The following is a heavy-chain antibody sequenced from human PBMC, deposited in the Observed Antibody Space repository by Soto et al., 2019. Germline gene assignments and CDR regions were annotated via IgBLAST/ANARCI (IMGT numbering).Heavy chain of an antibody. Sequence: ASVKVSCKASGGTFSSYTISWVRQAPGQGLEWMGWMNPNSGITGYAQKFQGRFTMTRNTSISTAYMELSSLRSEDTAVYYCARGSRNRYLTGYYIWGQGTLVTVSS. CDR1: GGTFSSYT. CDR3: ARGSRNRYLTGYYI. V-gene: IGHV1-8*02. CDR2: MNPNSGIT. J-gene: IGHJ1*01. D-gene: IGHD3-9*01.